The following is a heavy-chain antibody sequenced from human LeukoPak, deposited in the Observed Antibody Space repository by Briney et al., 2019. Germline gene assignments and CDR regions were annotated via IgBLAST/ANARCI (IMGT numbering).Heavy chain of an antibody. CDR2: ISSSGSTI. J-gene: IGHJ1*01. CDR3: AKEIYGDSTGGKFQH. V-gene: IGHV3-11*01. Sequence: PGGSLRLSCAASGFTFSDYYMSWIRQAPGKGLEWVSYISSSGSTIYYADSVKGRFTISRDNSKNTLYLQMNSLRADDTAVYYCAKEIYGDSTGGKFQHWGQGTLVTVSS. D-gene: IGHD4-17*01. CDR1: GFTFSDYY.